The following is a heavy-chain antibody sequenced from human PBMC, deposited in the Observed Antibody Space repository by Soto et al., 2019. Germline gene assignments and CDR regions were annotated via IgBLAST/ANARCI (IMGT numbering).Heavy chain of an antibody. J-gene: IGHJ4*02. Sequence: GGSLRLSCAASGFTFSNAWMNWVRQAPGKGLEWVGRIKSKTDGGTTDYAAPVKGRFTISRDDSKNTLYLQMNSLKTEDTAVYYCTTELGYCSGGSCYSNYWGQGTLVTVSS. V-gene: IGHV3-15*07. CDR2: IKSKTDGGTT. CDR3: TTELGYCSGGSCYSNY. CDR1: GFTFSNAW. D-gene: IGHD2-15*01.